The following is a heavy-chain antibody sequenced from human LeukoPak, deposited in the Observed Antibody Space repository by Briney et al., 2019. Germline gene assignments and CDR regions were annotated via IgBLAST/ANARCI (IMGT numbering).Heavy chain of an antibody. V-gene: IGHV4-39*01. J-gene: IGHJ5*02. CDR2: VSVGGRT. Sequence: PSETLSLTCTVSRGSISSSRDGWSWIRQPPGKGLEWIGSVSVGGRTDYNPSLNSRLTMSLDTSKNQVSLRLSSVTAADTAVYYCALLGKYYVFLSGYYKERTWFDPWGQGTLVIVSS. D-gene: IGHD3-3*01. CDR1: RGSISSSRDG. CDR3: ALLGKYYVFLSGYYKERTWFDP.